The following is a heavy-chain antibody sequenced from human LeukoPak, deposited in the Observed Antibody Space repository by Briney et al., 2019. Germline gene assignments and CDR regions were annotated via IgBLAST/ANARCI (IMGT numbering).Heavy chain of an antibody. CDR3: ARRRLPRGYYYMDV. V-gene: IGHV4-34*01. Sequence: SETLSLTCTVSGGSISSYYWSWIRQPPGKGLEWIGEINHSGSTNYNPSLKSRVTISVDTSKNQFSLKLSSVTAADTAVYYCARRRLPRGYYYMDVWGKGTTVTISS. J-gene: IGHJ6*03. D-gene: IGHD3-10*01. CDR2: INHSGST. CDR1: GGSISSYY.